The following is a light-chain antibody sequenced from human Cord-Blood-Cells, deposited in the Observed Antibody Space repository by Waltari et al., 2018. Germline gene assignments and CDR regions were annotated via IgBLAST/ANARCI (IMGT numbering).Light chain of an antibody. V-gene: IGLV2-14*01. CDR1: SSDVGGYNY. Sequence: QSALTQPASVSGSPGQSITISCPGTSSDVGGYNYVSWYQHHPGKAPKLMIYEVSNRHSGVSNRFSGSKSGNTASLTISGLQAEDEADYYCSSYTSSSTYVFGTGTKVTVL. CDR3: SSYTSSSTYV. J-gene: IGLJ1*01. CDR2: EVS.